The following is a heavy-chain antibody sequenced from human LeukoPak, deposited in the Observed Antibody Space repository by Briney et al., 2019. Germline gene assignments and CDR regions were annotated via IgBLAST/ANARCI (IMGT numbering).Heavy chain of an antibody. J-gene: IGHJ4*02. V-gene: IGHV3-21*01. D-gene: IGHD6-13*01. CDR2: ISSSSSYI. Sequence: PGGSLRLSCAASGFTFSSYSMNWVRQAPGKGLEWVSSISSSSSYIYHADSVKGRFTISRDNAKNSLYLQMNSLRAEDTAVYYCARESFSSWYIFDYWGQGTLVTVSS. CDR3: ARESFSSWYIFDY. CDR1: GFTFSSYS.